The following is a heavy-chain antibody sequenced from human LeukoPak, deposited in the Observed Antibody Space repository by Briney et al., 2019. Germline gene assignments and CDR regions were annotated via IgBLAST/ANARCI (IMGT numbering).Heavy chain of an antibody. J-gene: IGHJ5*02. Sequence: SETLSLTCTVSGGSISSGGYYWSWIRQHPGKGLEWIGYIYYSGSTYYNPSLKSRVTIPVDTSKNQFSLKLSSVTAADTAVYYCAAYGSGSYSGPWGQGTLVTVSS. D-gene: IGHD3-10*01. CDR3: AAYGSGSYSGP. CDR1: GGSISSGGYY. V-gene: IGHV4-31*03. CDR2: IYYSGST.